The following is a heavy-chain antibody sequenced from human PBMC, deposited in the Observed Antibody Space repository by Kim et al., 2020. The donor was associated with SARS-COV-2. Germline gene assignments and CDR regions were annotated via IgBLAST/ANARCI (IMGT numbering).Heavy chain of an antibody. CDR2: GSNK. J-gene: IGHJ6*02. Sequence: GSNKYYADSVKGRFTISRDNSKNTLYLQMNSLRAEDTAVYYCAKDYGMDVWGQGTTVTVSS. V-gene: IGHV3-33*06. CDR3: AKDYGMDV.